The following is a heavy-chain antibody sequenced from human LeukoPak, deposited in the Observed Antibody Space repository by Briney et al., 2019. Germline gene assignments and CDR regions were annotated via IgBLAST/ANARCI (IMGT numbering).Heavy chain of an antibody. Sequence: PGGSLRLSCAASGFTFSTYSMNWVRQAPGKGLEWVSHISGSGSTMPYADSVEGRFTISRDNAKSSLYLQMNSLRDEDTAVYYCARGFGGSYGDWGQGTLVTVSS. CDR3: ARGFGGSYGD. J-gene: IGHJ4*02. V-gene: IGHV3-48*02. CDR2: ISGSGSTM. CDR1: GFTFSTYS. D-gene: IGHD1-26*01.